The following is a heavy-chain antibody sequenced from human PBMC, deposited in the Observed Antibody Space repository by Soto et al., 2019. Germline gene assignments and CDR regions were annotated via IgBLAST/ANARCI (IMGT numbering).Heavy chain of an antibody. CDR2: LVGSGGDK. D-gene: IGHD2-8*01. V-gene: IGHV3-23*01. Sequence: EVQLLESGGGLVQPGGSLRLSCAASGFSFNAYAMNWVRQAPGKGLEWVSGLVGSGGDKNYADSVRGRFTVSRDKSKNILYLQINSLGDEDTAVYYCAKYLISNNGVWEAFDMWGRWTQVTVSS. J-gene: IGHJ3*02. CDR1: GFSFNAYA. CDR3: AKYLISNNGVWEAFDM.